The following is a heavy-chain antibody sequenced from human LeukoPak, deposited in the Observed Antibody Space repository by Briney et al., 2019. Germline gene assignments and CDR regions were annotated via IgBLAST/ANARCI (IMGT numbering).Heavy chain of an antibody. CDR3: ARNILFAFDI. V-gene: IGHV3-23*01. D-gene: IGHD2/OR15-2a*01. J-gene: IGHJ3*02. CDR1: GFTFSSYA. Sequence: QAGGSLRLSCAASGFTFSSYAMSWVRQAPGKGLEWVSAISGSGGSTYYADSVKGRFTISRDNSKNTLYLQVNSLRAEDTAMYYCARNILFAFDIWGQGTMVTVSS. CDR2: ISGSGGST.